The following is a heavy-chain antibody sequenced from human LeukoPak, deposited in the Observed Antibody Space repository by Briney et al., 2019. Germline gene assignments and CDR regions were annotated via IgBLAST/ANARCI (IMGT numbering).Heavy chain of an antibody. CDR1: GGSISSYY. CDR3: AREAVHYGSGSLDY. V-gene: IGHV4-4*07. D-gene: IGHD3-10*01. CDR2: IHSSGST. J-gene: IGHJ4*02. Sequence: SETLSLTCTVSGGSISSYYWSWIRQPAGKGLEWIGRIHSSGSTNYSPSPKSRVAMSLDTSKNQFSLELSSVTAADTAVYYCAREAVHYGSGSLDYWGQGTLVTVSS.